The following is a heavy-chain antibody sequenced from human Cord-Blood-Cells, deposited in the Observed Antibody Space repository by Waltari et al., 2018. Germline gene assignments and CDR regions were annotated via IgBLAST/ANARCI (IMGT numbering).Heavy chain of an antibody. V-gene: IGHV3-33*01. J-gene: IGHJ4*02. CDR2: IWYDGSNK. CDR3: ARDGLGY. Sequence: QVQLLESGGGVVLPGRPLSLPCAASGSPFSSYGMHWVRQAPGKGLEWVAVIWYDGSNKYYADSVKGRFTISRDNSKNTLYLQMNSLRAEDTAVYYCARDGLGYWGQGTLVTVSS. CDR1: GSPFSSYG.